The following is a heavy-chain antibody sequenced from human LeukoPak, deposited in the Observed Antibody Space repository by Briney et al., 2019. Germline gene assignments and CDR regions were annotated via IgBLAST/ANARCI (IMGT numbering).Heavy chain of an antibody. V-gene: IGHV3-15*01. D-gene: IGHD6-13*01. CDR1: GFTFSNAW. CDR3: TTSRPSQAYSSSWYPNY. CDR2: IKSKTDGGTT. J-gene: IGHJ4*02. Sequence: PGGSLRLSCAAPGFTFSNAWMSWVRQAPGKGLEWVGRIKSKTDGGTTDYAAPVKGRFTISRDDSKNTLYLQMNSLKTEDTAVYYCTTSRPSQAYSSSWYPNYWGQGTLVTVSS.